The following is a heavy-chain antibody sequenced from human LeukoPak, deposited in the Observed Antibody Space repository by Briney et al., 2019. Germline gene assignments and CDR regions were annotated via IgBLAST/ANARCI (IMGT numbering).Heavy chain of an antibody. CDR3: ARDQASDYVWGSYRPYYFDY. J-gene: IGHJ4*02. CDR2: ISGSGGST. V-gene: IGHV3-23*01. D-gene: IGHD3-16*02. CDR1: GFTFSSYA. Sequence: GGSLRLSCAASGFTFSSYAMSWVRQAPGKGLEWVSAISGSGGSTYYADSVKGRFTISRDNSKNTLYLQMNSLRAEDTAVYYCARDQASDYVWGSYRPYYFDYWGQGTLVTVSS.